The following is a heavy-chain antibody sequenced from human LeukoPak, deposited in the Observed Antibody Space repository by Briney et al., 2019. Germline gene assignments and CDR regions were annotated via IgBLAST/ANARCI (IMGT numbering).Heavy chain of an antibody. CDR2: ISSSSSYI. D-gene: IGHD6-6*01. J-gene: IGHJ4*02. V-gene: IGHV3-21*01. Sequence: PGGSLRLSFAASGFTFSSYSMNWVRQAPGKGLEWVSSISSSSSYIYYADSVKGRFTISRDNAKNSLYLQMNSLRAEDTAVYYCARGDESIAARPSDYWGQGTLVTVSS. CDR3: ARGDESIAARPSDY. CDR1: GFTFSSYS.